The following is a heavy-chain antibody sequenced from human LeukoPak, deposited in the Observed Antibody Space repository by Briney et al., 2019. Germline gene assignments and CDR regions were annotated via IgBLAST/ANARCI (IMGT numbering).Heavy chain of an antibody. V-gene: IGHV4-34*01. D-gene: IGHD5-18*01. Sequence: SETLSLTCAVYGGSFSGYYWSWIRQPPGKGLEWIGEINHSGSTNYNPSLKSRVTISVDTSKNQFSLKLSSVTAADTAVYYCAGGYSYGLNYFDYWGQGALVTVSS. CDR1: GGSFSGYY. CDR3: AGGYSYGLNYFDY. J-gene: IGHJ4*02. CDR2: INHSGST.